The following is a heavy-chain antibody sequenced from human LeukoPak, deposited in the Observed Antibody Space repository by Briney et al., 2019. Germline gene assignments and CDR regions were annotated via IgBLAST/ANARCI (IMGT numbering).Heavy chain of an antibody. CDR3: ARVPGVYDGSGYYSDY. J-gene: IGHJ4*02. CDR1: GGTFISYT. V-gene: IGHV1-69*02. D-gene: IGHD3-22*01. Sequence: ASVKVSCKASGGTFISYTISWVRQAPGQGLEWMGRIIPILGIANYAQKFQGRVTITADKSTSTAYMELSSLRSEDTAVYYCARVPGVYDGSGYYSDYWGQGTLVTVSS. CDR2: IIPILGIA.